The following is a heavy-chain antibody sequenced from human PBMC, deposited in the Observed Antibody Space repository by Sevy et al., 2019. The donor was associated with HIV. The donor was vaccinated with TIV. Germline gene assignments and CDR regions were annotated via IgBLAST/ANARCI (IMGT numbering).Heavy chain of an antibody. CDR2: IYPGDSDT. J-gene: IGHJ6*02. CDR1: GYSFTTYW. Sequence: GESLKISCKGSGYSFTTYWIGWVRQMPGKGLEWMGIIYPGDSDTRYSPSFQGQVTISADRSISTAYLQWSSLKASDTATYYCARHGHSVYDNYYSHGMDVWGQGTTVTVSS. CDR3: ARHGHSVYDNYYSHGMDV. V-gene: IGHV5-51*01. D-gene: IGHD5-12*01.